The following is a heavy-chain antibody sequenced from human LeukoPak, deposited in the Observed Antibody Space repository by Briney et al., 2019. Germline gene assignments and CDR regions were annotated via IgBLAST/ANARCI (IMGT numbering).Heavy chain of an antibody. CDR1: GGTFSSYA. V-gene: IGHV1-69*05. CDR2: IIPIFGTA. Sequence: SVKVSCKASGGTFSSYAISWVRQAPGQGLEWMGRIIPIFGTANYAQKFQGRVTITTDESTSTAYMELSSLRSEDTTVYYCARERDIVLMVRYDSSGLPEPYAFDIWGQGTMATVSS. CDR3: ARERDIVLMVRYDSSGLPEPYAFDI. J-gene: IGHJ3*02. D-gene: IGHD2-8*01.